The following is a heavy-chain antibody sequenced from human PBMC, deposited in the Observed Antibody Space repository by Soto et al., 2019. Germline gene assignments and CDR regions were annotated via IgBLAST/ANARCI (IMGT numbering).Heavy chain of an antibody. CDR2: INPNSGGT. CDR3: ARDYYGSGSYYKTHYYYGMDV. V-gene: IGHV1-2*04. CDR1: GYTFTGYY. D-gene: IGHD3-10*01. J-gene: IGHJ6*02. Sequence: GASVKVSCKASGYTFTGYYMHWVRQAPGQGLEWMGWINPNSGGTNYAQKFQGWVTMTRDTSISTAYMELSRLRSDDTAVYYCARDYYGSGSYYKTHYYYGMDVWGQGTTVTVS.